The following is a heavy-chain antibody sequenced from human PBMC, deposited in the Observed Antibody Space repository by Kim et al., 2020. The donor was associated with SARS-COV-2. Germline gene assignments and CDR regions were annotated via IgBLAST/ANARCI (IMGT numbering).Heavy chain of an antibody. Sequence: GGSLRLSCAASGFTFSSYAMHWVRQAPGKGLEWVAVISYDGSNKYYADSVKGRFTISRDNSKNTLYLQMNSLRAEDTAVYYCAAGISTGTTDDAFDIWGQGTMVTVSS. CDR1: GFTFSSYA. CDR2: ISYDGSNK. D-gene: IGHD1-1*01. J-gene: IGHJ3*02. CDR3: AAGISTGTTDDAFDI. V-gene: IGHV3-30-3*01.